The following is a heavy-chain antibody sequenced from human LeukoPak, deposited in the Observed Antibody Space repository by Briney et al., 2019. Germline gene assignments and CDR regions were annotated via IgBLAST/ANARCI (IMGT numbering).Heavy chain of an antibody. CDR2: ILGNGVTT. J-gene: IGHJ4*02. Sequence: PGGSLRLSCAASGFTFSGFAMNWVRQAPGEGLEWVSGILGNGVTTYYADSLKGRFTISRDNSKNTLYLQMNSLRAEDTAVYYCAKDRGYSGSYFQDYWGQGTLVTVSS. CDR1: GFTFSGFA. V-gene: IGHV3-23*01. D-gene: IGHD1-26*01. CDR3: AKDRGYSGSYFQDY.